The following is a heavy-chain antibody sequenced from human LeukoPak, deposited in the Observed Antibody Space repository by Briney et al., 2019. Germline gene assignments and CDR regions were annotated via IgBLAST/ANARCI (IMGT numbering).Heavy chain of an antibody. V-gene: IGHV1-18*01. J-gene: IGHJ5*02. D-gene: IGHD3-10*01. Sequence: ASVKVSCKASGYTFTSYGISWVRQAPGQGLEWMGWISAYNGNTNYAQKLRGRVTMTTDTSTSTAYMELRSLRSDDTAVYYCAREVRRDYYGSGSYYDWFDPWGQGTLVTVSS. CDR2: ISAYNGNT. CDR1: GYTFTSYG. CDR3: AREVRRDYYGSGSYYDWFDP.